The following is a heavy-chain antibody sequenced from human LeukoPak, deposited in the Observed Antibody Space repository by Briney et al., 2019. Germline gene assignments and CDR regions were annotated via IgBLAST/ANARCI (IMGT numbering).Heavy chain of an antibody. Sequence: GGSLRLSCAASGFTFSSYAMHWVRQAPGKGLEWVAVISYDGSNKYYADSVKGRFTISRDNSKNTLYLQVNSLRTEDTAVYYCAADSNPTPYYFDYWGQGTLVTVSS. V-gene: IGHV3-30-3*01. D-gene: IGHD2-15*01. CDR2: ISYDGSNK. CDR3: AADSNPTPYYFDY. J-gene: IGHJ4*02. CDR1: GFTFSSYA.